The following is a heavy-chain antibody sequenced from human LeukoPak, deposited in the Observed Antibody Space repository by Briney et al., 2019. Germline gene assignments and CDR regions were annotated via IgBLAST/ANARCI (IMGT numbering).Heavy chain of an antibody. Sequence: TXETLSLTCTVSGASISSYYWSWIRQPXGKGLEWIGYIHYSGSTNYNPSLKSRVTISVDTSKNQFSLNLSSVTAADTAVYYCARLSTYYDSIDYYYLYYFDYWGQGTLVTVSS. CDR1: GASISSYY. J-gene: IGHJ4*02. D-gene: IGHD3-22*01. V-gene: IGHV4-59*08. CDR2: IHYSGST. CDR3: ARLSTYYDSIDYYYLYYFDY.